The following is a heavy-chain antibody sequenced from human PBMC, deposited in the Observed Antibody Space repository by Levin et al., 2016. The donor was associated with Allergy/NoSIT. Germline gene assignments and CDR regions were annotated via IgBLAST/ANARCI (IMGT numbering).Heavy chain of an antibody. CDR2: INPNSGGT. Sequence: ALVKVSCKASGYTFTGYYMHWVRQAPGQGLEWMGWINPNSGGTNYAQKFQGRVTITADKSTSTAYMELSSLRSEDTAVYYCARDQGVHRAYCGGDCYDWFDPWGQGTLVTVSS. V-gene: IGHV1-2*02. CDR3: ARDQGVHRAYCGGDCYDWFDP. J-gene: IGHJ5*02. D-gene: IGHD2-21*02. CDR1: GYTFTGYY.